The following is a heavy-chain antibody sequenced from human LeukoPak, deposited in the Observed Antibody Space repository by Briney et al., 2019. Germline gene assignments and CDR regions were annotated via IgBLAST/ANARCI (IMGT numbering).Heavy chain of an antibody. Sequence: GGSLRLSCAASGFTFDDYAMHWVRQAPGKGLEWVSGISWNSANIDYADSVRGRFTIPRDNAKNSLYLQMNSLRAEDTALYYCAKDLRYCSSTSCPGYYYGMDVWGQGTTVTVSS. CDR1: GFTFDDYA. V-gene: IGHV3-9*01. D-gene: IGHD2-2*01. CDR3: AKDLRYCSSTSCPGYYYGMDV. CDR2: ISWNSANI. J-gene: IGHJ6*02.